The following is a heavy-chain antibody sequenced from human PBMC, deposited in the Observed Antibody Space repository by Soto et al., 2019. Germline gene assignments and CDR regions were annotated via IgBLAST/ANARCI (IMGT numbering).Heavy chain of an antibody. Sequence: WTWIRQHLEKGLEWIGYIYYSGSTYYNPSLKSRVTISLDTSKNQFSLKLSSVTAADTAVYYCARDSPAYGMDVWGQGTTVTVSS. CDR3: ARDSPAYGMDV. CDR2: IYYSGST. J-gene: IGHJ6*02. V-gene: IGHV4-31*02.